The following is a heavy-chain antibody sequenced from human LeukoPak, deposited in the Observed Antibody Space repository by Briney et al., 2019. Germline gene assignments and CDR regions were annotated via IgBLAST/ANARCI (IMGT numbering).Heavy chain of an antibody. CDR3: AIMHRYYDGSGYWVQ. D-gene: IGHD3-22*01. Sequence: GGSLRLSCAASGFTFRNAWMSWVRQAPGKGLEWVSGISTSGGSTSYADSVKGRFTISRDNPRNTLYMQMNSLRDEDTAVYYCAIMHRYYDGSGYWVQWGQGTLVTVSS. CDR1: GFTFRNAW. V-gene: IGHV3-23*01. J-gene: IGHJ4*02. CDR2: ISTSGGST.